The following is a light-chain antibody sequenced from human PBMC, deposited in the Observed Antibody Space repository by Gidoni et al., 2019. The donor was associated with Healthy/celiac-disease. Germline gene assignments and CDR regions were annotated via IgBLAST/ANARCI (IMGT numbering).Light chain of an antibody. J-gene: IGKJ1*01. CDR2: AAS. V-gene: IGKV1-39*01. CDR3: QQSYRTPRT. Sequence: DIQMTQTPSPLSASVGDKVTITCRASQSISSYVNWYQQKPGNAPKLLNSAASSLKSMVPSRFSGSGSGTDFTLTISSLQLEDVATYCWQQSYRTPRTFGQGTKVEIK. CDR1: QSISSY.